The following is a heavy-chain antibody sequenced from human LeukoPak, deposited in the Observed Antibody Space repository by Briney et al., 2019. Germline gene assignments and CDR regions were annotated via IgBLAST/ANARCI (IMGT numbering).Heavy chain of an antibody. Sequence: SQTLSLTCTVSGGSISSGSYYWSWIRQPAGKGLEWIGRIYTSGSTNYNPSLKSQVTISVDTSKNQFSLKLSSVTAADTAVYYCASTYCSGGSCYYLVYWGQGTLVTVSS. CDR1: GGSISSGSYY. J-gene: IGHJ4*02. CDR3: ASTYCSGGSCYYLVY. V-gene: IGHV4-61*02. D-gene: IGHD2-15*01. CDR2: IYTSGST.